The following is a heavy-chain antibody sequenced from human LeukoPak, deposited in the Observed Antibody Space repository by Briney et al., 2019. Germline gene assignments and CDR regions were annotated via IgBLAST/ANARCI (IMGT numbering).Heavy chain of an antibody. V-gene: IGHV4-59*01. Sequence: SETLSLTCTVSGGSISSYYWSWIRQPPGKGLEWIGYIYYSGSTNYNPSLKSRVTISVDTSKNQFSLKLSSVTAADTAVYYCARAVAVRWFDPWGQGTLVTVPS. CDR3: ARAVAVRWFDP. CDR2: IYYSGST. D-gene: IGHD3-10*01. J-gene: IGHJ5*02. CDR1: GGSISSYY.